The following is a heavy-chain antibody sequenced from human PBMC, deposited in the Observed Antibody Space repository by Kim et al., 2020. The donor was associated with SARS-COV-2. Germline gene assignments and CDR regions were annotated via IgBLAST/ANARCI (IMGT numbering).Heavy chain of an antibody. V-gene: IGHV3-74*01. D-gene: IGHD6-19*01. CDR3: ARAEGQQWPPMVDY. J-gene: IGHJ4*02. Sequence: ADSVKGRFTISRDNAKNTLYLQMNSLRAEDTAVYYCARAEGQQWPPMVDYWGQGTLVTVSS.